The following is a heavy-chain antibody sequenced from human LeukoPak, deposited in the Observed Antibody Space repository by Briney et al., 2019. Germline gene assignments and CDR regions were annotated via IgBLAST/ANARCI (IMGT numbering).Heavy chain of an antibody. J-gene: IGHJ3*02. CDR2: INHSGST. V-gene: IGHV4-34*01. Sequence: SETLSLTCAVYGGSFSGYYWSWIRQPPGKGLEWIGEINHSGSTNYNPSLKSRVTISVDTSKNQFSLKLSSVTAADTAVYYCARDRGYSSSFDAFDIWGQGTMVTVSS. CDR3: ARDRGYSSSFDAFDI. CDR1: GGSFSGYY. D-gene: IGHD6-13*01.